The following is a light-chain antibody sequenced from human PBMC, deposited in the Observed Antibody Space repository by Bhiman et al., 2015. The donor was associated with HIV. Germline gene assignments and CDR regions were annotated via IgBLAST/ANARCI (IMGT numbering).Light chain of an antibody. CDR1: SFNIERHQ. CDR3: QSYDSSLSGFWV. CDR2: GNS. J-gene: IGLJ3*02. Sequence: QSVLTQPPSMSAAPGQSVTIPCSGSSFNIERHQVTWLRHLPGTAPKLLMYGNSNRPSGVPDRFSGSKSGTSASLAITGLQAEDEADYYCQSYDSSLSGFWVFGGGTKLTVL. V-gene: IGLV1-40*01.